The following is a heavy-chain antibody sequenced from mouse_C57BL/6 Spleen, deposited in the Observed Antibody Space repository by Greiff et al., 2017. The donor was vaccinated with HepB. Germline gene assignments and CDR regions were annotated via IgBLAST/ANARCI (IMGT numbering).Heavy chain of an antibody. Sequence: DVQLVESGGGLVKPGGSLKLSCAASGFTFSDYGMHWVRQAPEKGLEWVAYISSGSSTIYYADTVKGRFTISRDNAKNTLFLQMNSLRSEDTAMYYCARATTVVAWDYWGQGTTLTVSS. CDR1: GFTFSDYG. D-gene: IGHD1-1*01. V-gene: IGHV5-17*01. CDR3: ARATTVVAWDY. J-gene: IGHJ2*01. CDR2: ISSGSSTI.